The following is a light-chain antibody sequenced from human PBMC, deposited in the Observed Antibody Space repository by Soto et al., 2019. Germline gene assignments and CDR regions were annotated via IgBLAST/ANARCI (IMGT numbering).Light chain of an antibody. J-gene: IGKJ1*01. Sequence: DIQMTQSPSTLSASVGDRVTITCRASQRIGGSLAWYQQKPGKAPNFLIYKASSLQSGVPSRFSGSVSGTEFTLTISSLQPDDFAIYYCQQHESYPWTFGQGTKVEIK. V-gene: IGKV1-5*03. CDR2: KAS. CDR1: QRIGGS. CDR3: QQHESYPWT.